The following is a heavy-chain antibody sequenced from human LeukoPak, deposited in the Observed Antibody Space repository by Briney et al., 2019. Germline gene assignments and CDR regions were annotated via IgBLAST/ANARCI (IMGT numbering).Heavy chain of an antibody. J-gene: IGHJ4*02. CDR3: ARGRNSGWYEFVGQFDY. CDR2: IYSGGST. V-gene: IGHV3-66*01. D-gene: IGHD6-19*01. CDR1: EFSVGSNY. Sequence: PGGSLRLSCAASEFSVGSNYMTWVRQAPGKGLEWVSLIYSGGSTYYADSVKGRFTISRDNSKNTLYLQMNSLRAEDTSVYYCARGRNSGWYEFVGQFDYWGQGTLVTVSS.